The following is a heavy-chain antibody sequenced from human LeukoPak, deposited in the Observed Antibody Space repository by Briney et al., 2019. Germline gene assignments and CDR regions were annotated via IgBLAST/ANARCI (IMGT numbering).Heavy chain of an antibody. Sequence: AGGSLRLSCAASGFTFSTYAMSWVRQAPGKGLEWVSGISGSGASTNYADSVKGRFTISRDNSKNTVYLQMNSLRAEDTAVYYCAKDSTTMIVVVCDYWGQGTLVTVSS. D-gene: IGHD3-22*01. J-gene: IGHJ4*02. CDR3: AKDSTTMIVVVCDY. CDR1: GFTFSTYA. V-gene: IGHV3-23*01. CDR2: ISGSGAST.